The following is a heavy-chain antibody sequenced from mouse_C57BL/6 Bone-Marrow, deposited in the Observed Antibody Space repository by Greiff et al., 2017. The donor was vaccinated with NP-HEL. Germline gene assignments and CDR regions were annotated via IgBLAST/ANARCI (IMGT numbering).Heavy chain of an antibody. D-gene: IGHD2-3*01. V-gene: IGHV1-64*01. CDR1: GYTFTSYW. J-gene: IGHJ3*01. Sequence: QVQLQQPGAELVKPGASVKLSCKASGYTFTSYWMHWVKQRPGQGLEWIGLIYPNSGSINYNEKFKSKATLTVDKSSSTAYMQLSSLTSEDSAVYYCERRIYDGGFAYWGQGTLVTVSA. CDR3: ERRIYDGGFAY. CDR2: IYPNSGSI.